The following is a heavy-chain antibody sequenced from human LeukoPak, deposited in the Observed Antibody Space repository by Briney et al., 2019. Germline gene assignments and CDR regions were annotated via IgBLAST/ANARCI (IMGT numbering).Heavy chain of an antibody. Sequence: GESLKISCKGSGYSFTSCWIGWVRQMPGKGLEWMGIIYPGDSDTRYSPSFQGQVTISADKSISTAYLQWSSLGASDTAMYYCARRGCNGGSCYAYWGQGTLVTASS. V-gene: IGHV5-51*01. CDR3: ARRGCNGGSCYAY. CDR2: IYPGDSDT. CDR1: GYSFTSCW. J-gene: IGHJ4*02. D-gene: IGHD2-15*01.